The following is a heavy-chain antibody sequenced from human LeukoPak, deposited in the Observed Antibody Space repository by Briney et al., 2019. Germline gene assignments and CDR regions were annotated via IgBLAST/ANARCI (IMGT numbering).Heavy chain of an antibody. D-gene: IGHD6-19*01. CDR3: ARAAAVAGTYNSDYYMDV. Sequence: ASVKVSCKASGYTFTSYYMHWVRQAPGQGLEWMGIINPSGGSTSYAQKFQGRVTMTRDMSTSTVYMELSSLRSEDTAVYYCARAAAVAGTYNSDYYMDVWGKGTTVTVSS. J-gene: IGHJ6*03. CDR1: GYTFTSYY. CDR2: INPSGGST. V-gene: IGHV1-46*01.